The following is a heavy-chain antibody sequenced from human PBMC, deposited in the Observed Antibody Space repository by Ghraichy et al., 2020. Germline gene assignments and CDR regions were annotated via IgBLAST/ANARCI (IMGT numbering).Heavy chain of an antibody. J-gene: IGHJ6*03. CDR3: ARAMGPTYHYYMDV. D-gene: IGHD2/OR15-2a*01. CDR1: GYSFATYG. Sequence: ASVKVSCKASGYSFATYGINWVRQAPGQGLEWMGWISTSNGNTKYAQKFQGRVTMTTDTSTSTAYMELRSLRSDDTAVYYCARAMGPTYHYYMDVWGQGTTVTVSS. CDR2: ISTSNGNT. V-gene: IGHV1-18*04.